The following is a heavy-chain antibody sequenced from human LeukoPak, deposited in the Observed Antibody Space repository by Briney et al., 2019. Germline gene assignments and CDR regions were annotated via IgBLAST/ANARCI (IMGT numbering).Heavy chain of an antibody. CDR2: INHSGST. CDR1: GGSFSGYY. V-gene: IGHV4-34*01. CDR3: ARDRGWFDP. Sequence: TSETLSLTCAVYGGSFSGYYWSWIRQPPGRGLEWIGEINHSGSTNYNPSLKSRVTISVDTSKNQFSLKLSSVTAADTAVYYCARDRGWFDPWGQGTLVTVSS. J-gene: IGHJ5*02.